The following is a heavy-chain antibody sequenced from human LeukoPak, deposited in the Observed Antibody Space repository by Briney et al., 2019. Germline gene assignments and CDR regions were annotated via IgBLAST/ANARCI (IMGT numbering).Heavy chain of an antibody. V-gene: IGHV3-23*01. CDR3: AKDPVWGTVTRNWFDP. Sequence: GGSLRLSCAASGFTFSSYAMSWVRQAPGKGLEWVSAISGSGGSTYYADSVKGRFTISRDNSKNTLYLQMNSLRAEDTAVYYCAKDPVWGTVTRNWFDPWGQGTLVTVSS. J-gene: IGHJ5*02. CDR1: GFTFSSYA. D-gene: IGHD4-17*01. CDR2: ISGSGGST.